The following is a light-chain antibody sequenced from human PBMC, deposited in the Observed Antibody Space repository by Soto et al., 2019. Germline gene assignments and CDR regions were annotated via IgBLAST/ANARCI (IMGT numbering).Light chain of an antibody. CDR2: EVS. CDR3: ISYTSSSTWV. CDR1: SSDVGGYNY. J-gene: IGLJ3*02. V-gene: IGLV2-14*01. Sequence: QSALTQPASVSGSPGQSITISCTGTSSDVGGYNYVSWYQHHPGKAPKLMIYEVSNRPSGVSDRFSGSRSGNTASLTIPGLQAEDESDYYCISYTSSSTWVFGGGTKVTVL.